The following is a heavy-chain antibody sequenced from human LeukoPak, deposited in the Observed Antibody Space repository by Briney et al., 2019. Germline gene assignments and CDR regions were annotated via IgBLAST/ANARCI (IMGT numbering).Heavy chain of an antibody. D-gene: IGHD2-15*01. Sequence: SETLSLTCAVYGGSFSGYYWSWIRQPPGKGLEWIGEINHSGSTNYNPSLKSRVTISVDTSKNQFSLKLSSVTAADTAVYCCARVKPVVAATYYYYYGMDVWGQGTTVTVSS. V-gene: IGHV4-34*01. CDR2: INHSGST. CDR1: GGSFSGYY. CDR3: ARVKPVVAATYYYYYGMDV. J-gene: IGHJ6*02.